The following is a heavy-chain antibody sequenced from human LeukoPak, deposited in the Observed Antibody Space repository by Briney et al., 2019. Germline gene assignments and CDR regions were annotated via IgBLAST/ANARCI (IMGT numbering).Heavy chain of an antibody. CDR2: IYSGGST. J-gene: IGHJ4*02. V-gene: IGHV3-53*01. CDR3: ARGCSSTSCYGFDY. D-gene: IGHD2-2*01. Sequence: GGSLRLSCAASGFTVSSKYMSWVRQAPGKGLEWVSVIYSGGSTYYADSVKGRFTISRGNSKNTLYLQMNSLRAEDTAVYYCARGCSSTSCYGFDYWGQGTLVTVSS. CDR1: GFTVSSKY.